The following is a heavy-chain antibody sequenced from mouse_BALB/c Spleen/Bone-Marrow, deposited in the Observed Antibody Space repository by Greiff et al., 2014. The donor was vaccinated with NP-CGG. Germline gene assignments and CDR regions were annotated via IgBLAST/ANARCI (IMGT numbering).Heavy chain of an antibody. CDR3: ASYVYGYYFDY. J-gene: IGHJ2*01. CDR2: IDPANDNT. CDR1: GFNIKDTY. V-gene: IGHV14-3*02. D-gene: IGHD2-2*01. Sequence: VTLKESGAELVKPGASVKLSCTASGFNIKDTYIHWVKRRPEQGLEWIGRIDPANDNTKYDPKFQGKATITADTSSSTAYLQLSSLTSEDTAVYYCASYVYGYYFDYWGQGTTLTVSS.